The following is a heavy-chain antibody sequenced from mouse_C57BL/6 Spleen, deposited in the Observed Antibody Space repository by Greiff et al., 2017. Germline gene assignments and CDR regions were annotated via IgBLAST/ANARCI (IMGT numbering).Heavy chain of an antibody. D-gene: IGHD2-5*01. V-gene: IGHV14-4*01. Sequence: VQLQQSGAELVRPGASVKLSCTASGFNIKDDYMHWVKQRPEQGLEWIGWIDPENGDTEYASKFQGKATITADTSSNTAYLQLSSLTSEDPAVYYCTATSCSHYDYWGQGTTLTVSS. CDR2: IDPENGDT. CDR3: TATSCSHYDY. CDR1: GFNIKDDY. J-gene: IGHJ2*01.